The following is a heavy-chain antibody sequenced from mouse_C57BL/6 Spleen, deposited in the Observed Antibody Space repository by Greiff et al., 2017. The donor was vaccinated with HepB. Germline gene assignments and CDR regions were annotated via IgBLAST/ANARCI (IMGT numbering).Heavy chain of an antibody. CDR3: ARESVNDGSSNRYFDV. CDR2: INPSNGGT. J-gene: IGHJ1*03. V-gene: IGHV1-53*01. Sequence: QVQLQQPGTELVKPGASVKLSCKASGYTFTSYWMHWVKQRPGQGLEWIGNINPSNGGTNYNEKFKSKATLTVDKSSNTAYMQLRSLTSEDSAVYYCARESVNDGSSNRYFDVWGTGTTFTVTS. CDR1: GYTFTSYW. D-gene: IGHD1-1*01.